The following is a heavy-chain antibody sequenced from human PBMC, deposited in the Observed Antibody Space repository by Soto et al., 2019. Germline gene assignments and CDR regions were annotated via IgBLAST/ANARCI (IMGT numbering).Heavy chain of an antibody. CDR1: GFTFSNYA. Sequence: GGSLRLSCAASGFTFSNYAMSWVRQAPGKGPEWVSGISAAGGSTYYADSVKGRFTISRDNSKATLYLQMNSLRAEDTALYYCAKDPNGDYVGAFDIWGQGTVVTVS. V-gene: IGHV3-23*01. CDR3: AKDPNGDYVGAFDI. D-gene: IGHD4-17*01. CDR2: ISAAGGST. J-gene: IGHJ3*02.